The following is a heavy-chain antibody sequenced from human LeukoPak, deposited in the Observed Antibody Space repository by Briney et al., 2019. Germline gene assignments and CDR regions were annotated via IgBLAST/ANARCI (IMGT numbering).Heavy chain of an antibody. D-gene: IGHD6-19*01. CDR2: VWYDGSNR. CDR3: AKSGYSSGWYGPADFDY. Sequence: QPGRSLRLSCAASGFTFSSYGMHWVRQAPGKGLEWVAVVWYDGSNRYYADSVKGRFTISRDNSKNTLYLQMNSLRVEDTAVYYCAKSGYSSGWYGPADFDYWGREPWSPSPQ. V-gene: IGHV3-33*06. CDR1: GFTFSSYG. J-gene: IGHJ4*02.